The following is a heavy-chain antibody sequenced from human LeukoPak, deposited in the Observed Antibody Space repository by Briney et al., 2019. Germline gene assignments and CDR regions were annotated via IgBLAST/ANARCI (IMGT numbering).Heavy chain of an antibody. Sequence: PSETLPFTCTVSGGSIRGTSYYLGWIRQTPGEGLEWIGGLYYSGTTYYNPSLKSRVTISVDTSKNQFSLKLSSVTAADTAVYYCAKSIAARRGYYYYYYMDVWGKGTTVTVSS. V-gene: IGHV4-39*07. CDR1: GGSIRGTSYY. CDR2: LYYSGTT. CDR3: AKSIAARRGYYYYYYMDV. J-gene: IGHJ6*03. D-gene: IGHD6-6*01.